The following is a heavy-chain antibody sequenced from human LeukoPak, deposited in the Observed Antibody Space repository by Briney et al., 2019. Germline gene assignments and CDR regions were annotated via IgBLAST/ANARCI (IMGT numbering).Heavy chain of an antibody. Sequence: PSETLSLTCTVSGGSISSYYWSWIRQPPGKGLEWIGYIYYSGSTNYNPSLKSRVTISVDTSKNQFSLKLSSVTAADTAVYYCASRYSYGFGDAFDIWGQGTMVTVSS. CDR2: IYYSGST. J-gene: IGHJ3*02. CDR3: ASRYSYGFGDAFDI. V-gene: IGHV4-59*01. CDR1: GGSISSYY. D-gene: IGHD5-18*01.